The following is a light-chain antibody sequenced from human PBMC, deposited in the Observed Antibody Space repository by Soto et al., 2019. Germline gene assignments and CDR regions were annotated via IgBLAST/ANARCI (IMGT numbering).Light chain of an antibody. Sequence: QSVLTQPPSASGTPGQRVTISCSGSSSNIGSNYVYWYQQLPGTAPKLLIYRNNQRPSGVPDRFSGSKSGTSASLAISGLRSEDEAAYYCAAWDDCLSGVVFGGGTKLTVL. V-gene: IGLV1-47*01. CDR3: AAWDDCLSGVV. CDR2: RNN. CDR1: SSNIGSNY. J-gene: IGLJ2*01.